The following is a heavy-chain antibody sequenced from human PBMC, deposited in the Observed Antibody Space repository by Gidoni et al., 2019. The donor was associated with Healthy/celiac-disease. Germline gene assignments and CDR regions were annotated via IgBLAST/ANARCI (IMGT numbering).Heavy chain of an antibody. Sequence: EVQLLESGGGLVQPGGSLRLSCAASGFPFSSYAMSWVRQAPGKGLEWVSAISGSGGSTYYADSVKGRFTISRDNSKNTLYLQMNSLRAEDTAVYYCAKSLVVVDDAFDIWGQGTMVTVSS. J-gene: IGHJ3*02. CDR3: AKSLVVVDDAFDI. CDR2: ISGSGGST. CDR1: GFPFSSYA. V-gene: IGHV3-23*01. D-gene: IGHD2-21*01.